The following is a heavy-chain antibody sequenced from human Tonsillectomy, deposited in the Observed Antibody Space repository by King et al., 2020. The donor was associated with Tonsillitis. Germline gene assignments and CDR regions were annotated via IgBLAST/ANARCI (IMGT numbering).Heavy chain of an antibody. Sequence: VQLQESGPGLVKPSETLSLTCTVSGGSISSYYWSWIRQPPGKGLEWIGYIYYSGSTNYNPSLKRRVTISVDTSKNQFSLKLNYVTAADTAVYYCAREGGFCSGGRCYSLFDNWGQGTLVTVSS. J-gene: IGHJ4*02. D-gene: IGHD2-15*01. CDR2: IYYSGST. V-gene: IGHV4-4*08. CDR1: GGSISSYY. CDR3: AREGGFCSGGRCYSLFDN.